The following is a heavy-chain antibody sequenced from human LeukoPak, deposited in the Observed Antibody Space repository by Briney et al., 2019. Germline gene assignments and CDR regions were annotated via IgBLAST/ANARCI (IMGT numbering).Heavy chain of an antibody. CDR3: ARDQYSPMVRGVILPGAFDI. J-gene: IGHJ3*02. CDR2: ISSSSSYI. V-gene: IGHV3-21*01. D-gene: IGHD3-10*01. Sequence: PGGSLRLSCAASGFTFSSYSMNWVRQAPGKGLEWVSSISSSSSYIYYADSVKGRFTISRDNAKNSLYLQMNSLRAEDTAVYYCARDQYSPMVRGVILPGAFDIWGQGTMVTVSS. CDR1: GFTFSSYS.